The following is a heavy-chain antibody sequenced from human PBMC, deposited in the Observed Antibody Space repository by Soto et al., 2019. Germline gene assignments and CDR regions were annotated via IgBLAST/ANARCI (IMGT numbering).Heavy chain of an antibody. CDR1: GFTFGDYA. J-gene: IGHJ4*02. D-gene: IGHD6-19*01. CDR2: IRSEAYGWTT. CDR3: TRAGGSGWGYYFDY. Sequence: GGSLRLSCTASGFTFGDYAMSWVRQAPGKGLECVGFIRSEAYGWTTEYAASVKGRFTISRDDSKSIAYLQMNSLRTEDTAVYYCTRAGGSGWGYYFDYWGQGTQVTVSS. V-gene: IGHV3-49*04.